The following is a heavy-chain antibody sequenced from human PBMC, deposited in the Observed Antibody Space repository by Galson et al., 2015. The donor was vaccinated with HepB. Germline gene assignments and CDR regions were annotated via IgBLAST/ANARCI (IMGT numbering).Heavy chain of an antibody. D-gene: IGHD2-8*02. Sequence: SVKVSCKASGYTFSSYDINWVRQAPGQGLEWMGWVNPNSGNTGHAQKFDGRVTMTRDTSTRTVYMELSSLRSDDTAVYYCARGQGRHCTGGTCYETDYYYMDVWGKGTTVTVSS. CDR3: ARGQGRHCTGGTCYETDYYYMDV. CDR1: GYTFSSYD. J-gene: IGHJ6*03. V-gene: IGHV1-8*01. CDR2: VNPNSGNT.